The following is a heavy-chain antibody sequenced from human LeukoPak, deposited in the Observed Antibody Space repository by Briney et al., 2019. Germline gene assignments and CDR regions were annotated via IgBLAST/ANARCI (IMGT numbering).Heavy chain of an antibody. CDR2: ISSSGSTM. D-gene: IGHD2-2*02. CDR1: GFIFSDYY. Sequence: GGSLRLSCAASGFIFSDYYMSWIRQAPGKGLEWVSYISSSGSTMYYTDSVKGRFTISRDNAKDSLYLQMNSLRADDTAVYYCAMKAVPRPRLYDAFDFWGQGTVVTVSS. V-gene: IGHV3-11*01. J-gene: IGHJ3*01. CDR3: AMKAVPRPRLYDAFDF.